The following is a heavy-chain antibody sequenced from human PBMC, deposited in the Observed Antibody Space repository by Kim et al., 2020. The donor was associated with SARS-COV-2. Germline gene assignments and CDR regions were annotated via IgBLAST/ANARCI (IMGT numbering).Heavy chain of an antibody. D-gene: IGHD3-10*01. CDR3: AIDGYYYGSGSPTGGMDV. V-gene: IGHV3-30*03. CDR1: GFIFSNYG. Sequence: GGSLRLSCGASGFIFSNYGMHWVRQAPGKGLEWVAVISYDGRNKYYADSVKGRFTISRDNSKNTLYLQMNSLRAEDTAVYYCAIDGYYYGSGSPTGGMDVWGQGTTVTVSS. J-gene: IGHJ6*02. CDR2: ISYDGRNK.